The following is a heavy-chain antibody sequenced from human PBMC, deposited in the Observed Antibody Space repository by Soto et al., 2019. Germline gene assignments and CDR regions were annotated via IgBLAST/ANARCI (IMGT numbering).Heavy chain of an antibody. CDR1: GFTFITST. Sequence: QMQLVQSGPEVKKPGTSVKVSCKVSGFTFITSTVQWVRQARGQPLEWIGWIVVGSGNTIYAQKFQDRVTFTTDESTSTAYMELSSLRSADTGVYDCAAGEYHDTSGYDSDYWGQGTLVTVSS. J-gene: IGHJ4*02. CDR2: IVVGSGNT. V-gene: IGHV1-58*01. D-gene: IGHD5-12*01. CDR3: AAGEYHDTSGYDSDY.